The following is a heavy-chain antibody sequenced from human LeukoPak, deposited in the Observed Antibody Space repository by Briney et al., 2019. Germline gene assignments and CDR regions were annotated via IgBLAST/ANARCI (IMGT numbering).Heavy chain of an antibody. CDR3: ARAGEGDYFDY. J-gene: IGHJ4*02. D-gene: IGHD3-10*01. Sequence: GGSLRLSCAASGFTFSSYSMNWVRQAPGKGLEWVAVISYDGSNKYYADSVKGRFTISRDNSKNTLYLQMNSLRAEDTAVYYCARAGEGDYFDYWGQGTLVTVSS. V-gene: IGHV3-30*03. CDR1: GFTFSSYS. CDR2: ISYDGSNK.